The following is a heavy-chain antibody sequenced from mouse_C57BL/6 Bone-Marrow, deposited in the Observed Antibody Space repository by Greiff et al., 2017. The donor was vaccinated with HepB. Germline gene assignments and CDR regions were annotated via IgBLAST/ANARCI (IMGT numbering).Heavy chain of an antibody. CDR2: IYYSGTI. Sequence: EVKVEESGPGLVKPSQTVFLTCTVTGISITTGNYRWSWIRQFPGNKLEWIGYIYYSGTITYNPSLTSRTTITRDTPKNQFFLEMNSLTAEDTATYYCARVEAPYYGSSPQYFDVWGTGTTVTVSS. CDR1: GISITTGNYR. V-gene: IGHV3-5*01. CDR3: ARVEAPYYGSSPQYFDV. D-gene: IGHD1-1*01. J-gene: IGHJ1*03.